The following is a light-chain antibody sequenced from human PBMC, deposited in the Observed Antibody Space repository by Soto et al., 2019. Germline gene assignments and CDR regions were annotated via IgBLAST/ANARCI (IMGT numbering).Light chain of an antibody. J-gene: IGKJ2*01. CDR2: DAS. V-gene: IGKV3-15*01. CDR3: QQYNNWPMYT. CDR1: QSVSSN. Sequence: EIVMTQSPATLSVSPGETATLSCRASQSVSSNLAWYQQKPGQAPRLLIYDASTVATGIPARFSGSGSGTEFTLTISSLQSEDFAVYYCQQYNNWPMYTFGQGTKLEIK.